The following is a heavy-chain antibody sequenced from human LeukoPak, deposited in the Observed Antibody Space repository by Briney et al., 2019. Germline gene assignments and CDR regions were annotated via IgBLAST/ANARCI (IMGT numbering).Heavy chain of an antibody. J-gene: IGHJ4*02. CDR2: ISSSSSHI. Sequence: GGSLRLSCAASGFTFSSYSMNWVRQAPGKGLEWVSSISSSSSHIYYADSVKGRFTISRDNAKNSLYLQMISLRAEDTAVYYCARGRDGSQSPIDYWGQGTLVTVSS. D-gene: IGHD5-24*01. CDR3: ARGRDGSQSPIDY. V-gene: IGHV3-21*01. CDR1: GFTFSSYS.